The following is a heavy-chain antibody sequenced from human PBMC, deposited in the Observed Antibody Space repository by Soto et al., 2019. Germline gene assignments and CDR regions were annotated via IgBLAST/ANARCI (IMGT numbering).Heavy chain of an antibody. CDR1: GGSISSGGYY. D-gene: IGHD6-13*01. CDR3: ARVLSAAAGPLDY. Sequence: SETLSLTFTVSGGSISSGGYYWSWIRQHPGKGLEWIGYIYYSGSTYYNPSLKSRVTISVDTSKNQFSLKLSSVTDADTAVYYCARVLSAAAGPLDYWGQGTLVTVSS. V-gene: IGHV4-31*03. J-gene: IGHJ4*02. CDR2: IYYSGST.